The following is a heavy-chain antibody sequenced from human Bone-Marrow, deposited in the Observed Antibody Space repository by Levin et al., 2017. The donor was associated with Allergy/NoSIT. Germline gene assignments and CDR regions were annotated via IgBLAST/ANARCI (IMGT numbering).Heavy chain of an antibody. Sequence: GGSLRLSCAASGFTFSSYGMHWVRQAPGKGLEWVSSISSSGSDMYYVDSVKGRFTISRDNAKNSLTLQMNSLRAEDTAVYYCARGIIGDVRVAHKEAFDIWGQGTMVSVSS. CDR2: ISSSGSDM. J-gene: IGHJ3*02. CDR3: ARGIIGDVRVAHKEAFDI. V-gene: IGHV3-21*01. CDR1: GFTFSSYG. D-gene: IGHD2-8*02.